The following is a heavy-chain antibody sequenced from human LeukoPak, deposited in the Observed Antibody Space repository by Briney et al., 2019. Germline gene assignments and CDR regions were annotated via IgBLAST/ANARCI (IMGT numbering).Heavy chain of an antibody. CDR3: AREGVLLWFGELLLAPYFDY. Sequence: GGSLRLSCAASGFTFSSYAMHWVRHAPGKGLEWVAVISYDGSNKYYADSVKGRFTISRDNSKNTLYLQMNSLRAEDTAVYYCAREGVLLWFGELLLAPYFDYWGQGTLVTVSS. J-gene: IGHJ4*02. CDR2: ISYDGSNK. D-gene: IGHD3-10*01. V-gene: IGHV3-30*04. CDR1: GFTFSSYA.